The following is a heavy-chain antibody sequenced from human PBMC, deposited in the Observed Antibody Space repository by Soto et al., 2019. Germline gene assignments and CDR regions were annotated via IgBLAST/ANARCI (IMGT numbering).Heavy chain of an antibody. CDR2: IYYSGST. CDR3: ARVGRYSGYDGRDY. J-gene: IGHJ4*02. CDR1: GGSISSGDYY. V-gene: IGHV4-30-4*01. Sequence: SETLSLTCTVSGGSISSGDYYWSWIRQPPGKGLEWIGYIYYSGSTYYNPSLKSRVTISVDTSKNQFSLKLSSVTAADTAVYYCARVGRYSGYDGRDYWGQGTLVTVSS. D-gene: IGHD5-12*01.